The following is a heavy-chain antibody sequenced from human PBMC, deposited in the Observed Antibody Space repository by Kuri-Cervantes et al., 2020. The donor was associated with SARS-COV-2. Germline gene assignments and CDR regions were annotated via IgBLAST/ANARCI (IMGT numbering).Heavy chain of an antibody. CDR1: GFTFSSYS. V-gene: IGHV3-21*01. J-gene: IGHJ4*02. CDR2: ISSSSSYI. Sequence: LSLTCAASGFTFSSYSMNWVRQAPGKGLEWVSSISSSSSYIYYADSVKGRFTISRDNAKNSLYLQMNSLRAEDTAVYYCARDHGDYYFDYWGQGTLVTVSS. D-gene: IGHD4-17*01. CDR3: ARDHGDYYFDY.